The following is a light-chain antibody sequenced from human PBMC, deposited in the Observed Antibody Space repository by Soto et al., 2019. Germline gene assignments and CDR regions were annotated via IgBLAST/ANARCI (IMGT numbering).Light chain of an antibody. CDR2: DAS. V-gene: IGKV1-33*01. Sequence: DIQMTQSPSSLSASVGDRVTITCQASQDISNSLNWYQQKPGKAPKLLIYDASNLNTEVPSRFSGSGSEKHFTFTLSSLQPEDFATYYCQHYHFLPPMYPFGQGTTVEIK. CDR1: QDISNS. CDR3: QHYHFLPPMYP. J-gene: IGKJ2*01.